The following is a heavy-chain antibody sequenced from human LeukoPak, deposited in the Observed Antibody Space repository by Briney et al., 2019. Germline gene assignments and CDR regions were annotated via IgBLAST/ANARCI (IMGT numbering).Heavy chain of an antibody. V-gene: IGHV3-7*01. Sequence: GGSLRLSRAASGFTFSSYRMSWVRQAPGKGLEWVANIKQDGSEKYYVDSVKGRFTISRDNAKNSLYLQMNSLRAEDTAVYYCARVPPRFRDSYYYYYMDVWGKGTTVTVSS. CDR1: GFTFSSYR. D-gene: IGHD3-3*01. CDR3: ARVPPRFRDSYYYYYMDV. J-gene: IGHJ6*03. CDR2: IKQDGSEK.